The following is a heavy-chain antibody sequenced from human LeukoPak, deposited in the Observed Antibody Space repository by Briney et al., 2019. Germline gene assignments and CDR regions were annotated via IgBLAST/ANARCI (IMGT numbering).Heavy chain of an antibody. V-gene: IGHV1-69*13. D-gene: IGHD3-22*01. CDR1: GGTFSSYA. CDR2: IIPIFGTA. Sequence: GASVKVSCKASGGTFSSYAISWVRQAPGQGLEWMGGIIPIFGTANYAQKFQGRVTITADESTSTAYMELSSLRSEDTGVYYCVWAGYYDSSGYKGYFDYWGQGTLVTVSS. J-gene: IGHJ4*02. CDR3: VWAGYYDSSGYKGYFDY.